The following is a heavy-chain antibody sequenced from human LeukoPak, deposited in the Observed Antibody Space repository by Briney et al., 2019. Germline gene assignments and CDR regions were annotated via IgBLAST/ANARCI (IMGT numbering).Heavy chain of an antibody. V-gene: IGHV3-7*01. CDR1: GFTFSRYW. CDR3: AELGITMIGGV. J-gene: IGHJ6*04. D-gene: IGHD3-10*02. Sequence: GGSLRLSCAASGFTFSRYWMSWLRQAPGKGLEWVANINEDGSEKYYVDSVKGRFSISRDNAKNSLYLQINSLRVEDTAVYYCAELGITMIGGVWGKGTTVTISS. CDR2: INEDGSEK.